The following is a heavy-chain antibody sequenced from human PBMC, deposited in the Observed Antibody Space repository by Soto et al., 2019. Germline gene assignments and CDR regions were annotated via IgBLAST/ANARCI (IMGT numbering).Heavy chain of an antibody. Sequence: QVQLEESGPGLVKPSGTLSLTGAVSGASISSGHWWRWVRQPPGKGLEWIGEIYHSGTTNYSPSLKSPATVSISVDTSKNQFSLRLTSVTAADTAVYYGARDGESGYNLAVWGQGSLVTVSS. J-gene: IGHJ4*02. D-gene: IGHD5-12*01. V-gene: IGHV4-4*02. CDR2: IYHSGTT. CDR3: ARDGESGYNLAV. CDR1: GASISSGHW.